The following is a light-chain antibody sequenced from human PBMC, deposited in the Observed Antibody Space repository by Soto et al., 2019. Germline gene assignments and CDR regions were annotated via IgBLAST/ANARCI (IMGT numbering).Light chain of an antibody. V-gene: IGKV3D-20*02. Sequence: EIVLTQSPGTLSLSPGERATLSCRASQSISSNYLAWYQHKPGQAPRLLIYDAYNRATGIPPRFSGSGSGTDFTLTISSLEPEDSAVYYCQQRHMWPITFGQGTRLEIK. CDR2: DAY. CDR3: QQRHMWPIT. J-gene: IGKJ5*01. CDR1: QSISSNY.